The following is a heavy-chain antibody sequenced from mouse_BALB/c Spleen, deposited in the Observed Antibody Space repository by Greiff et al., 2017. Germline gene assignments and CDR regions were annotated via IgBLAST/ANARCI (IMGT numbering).Heavy chain of an antibody. V-gene: IGHV2-6-2*01. J-gene: IGHJ4*01. CDR1: GFSLTSYG. CDR2: IWSDGST. D-gene: IGHD1-1*01. Sequence: VMLVESGPDLVAPSQSLSITCTVSGFSLTSYGVHWVRQPPGKGLEWLVVIWSDGSTTYNSALKSRLSISKDNSKSQVFLKMNSLQTDDTAMYYCARHLLRGYAMDYWGQGTSVTVSS. CDR3: ARHLLRGYAMDY.